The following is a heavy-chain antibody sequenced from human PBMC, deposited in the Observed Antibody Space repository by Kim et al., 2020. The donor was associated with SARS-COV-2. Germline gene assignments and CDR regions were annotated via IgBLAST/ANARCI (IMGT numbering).Heavy chain of an antibody. CDR3: ARPSGLPGGWFDS. J-gene: IGHJ5*01. Sequence: GESLKISCRASGYSFDNYWIAWVRQVPGKGLEWVGNIFPDDSDARYSPSFQGQVIISADKSVNIAYLQLTNLKASDSAIYFCARPSGLPGGWFDSWGQGT. CDR1: GYSFDNYW. CDR2: IFPDDSDA. V-gene: IGHV5-51*01. D-gene: IGHD3-10*01.